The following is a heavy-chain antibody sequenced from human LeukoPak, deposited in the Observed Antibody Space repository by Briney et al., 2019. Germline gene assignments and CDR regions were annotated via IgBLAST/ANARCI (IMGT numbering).Heavy chain of an antibody. D-gene: IGHD2-8*01. V-gene: IGHV3-23*01. CDR1: GFAFSNYA. J-gene: IGHJ4*02. Sequence: PGGSLRLSCTTSGFAFSNYAMNWVRQAPGKGPEWVSGISGFNTYYADSVKGRFTIFRDNSKNVLYLQMDRLRAEDTAVYSCAKDVCTSPRCLLYFDSWGQGTLFTVSS. CDR2: ISGFNT. CDR3: AKDVCTSPRCLLYFDS.